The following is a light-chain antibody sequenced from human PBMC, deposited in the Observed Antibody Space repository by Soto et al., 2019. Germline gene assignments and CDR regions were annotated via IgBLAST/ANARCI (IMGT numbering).Light chain of an antibody. CDR1: SNDIGGYNY. Sequence: QSALTQPASVSGSPGQSITISCTGTSNDIGGYNYVSWLQQHPGEAPKLIIYEVSNRPSGVSNRFSGSKSGNTASLTITGRQAEDEASYSCTSYTITHIPWIFGGGAQLTVL. V-gene: IGLV2-14*01. CDR3: TSYTITHIPWI. J-gene: IGLJ7*01. CDR2: EVS.